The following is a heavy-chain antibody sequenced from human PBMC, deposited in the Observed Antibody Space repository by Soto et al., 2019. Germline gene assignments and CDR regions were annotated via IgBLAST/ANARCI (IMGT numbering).Heavy chain of an antibody. D-gene: IGHD4-17*01. V-gene: IGHV3-23*01. Sequence: EVQLLESGGDLVQAGGSLRLSCAASGFTFSSYSMNWVRQAPGKGPEWLSVISSGGATTYYADSVKGRFTISRDNSKNTLYLQMTSLRAEDTAVYYCARKYLHDYGDYDLVYWGQGTLVTVSS. J-gene: IGHJ4*02. CDR2: ISSGGATT. CDR3: ARKYLHDYGDYDLVY. CDR1: GFTFSSYS.